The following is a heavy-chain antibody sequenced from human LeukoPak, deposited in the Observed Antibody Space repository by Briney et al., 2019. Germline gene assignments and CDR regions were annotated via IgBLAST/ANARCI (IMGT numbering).Heavy chain of an antibody. CDR1: GYSFTSYW. D-gene: IGHD5-24*01. Sequence: PGESLKISCKGSGYSFTSYWIGWVRQMPGKGLEWMGVVYPGDSDIRYMPSFQGQVTISADRSINTAYLQWSSLKASDSGIYYCARRAGRRDGYNYVDYWGQGSLVTVSS. CDR2: VYPGDSDI. V-gene: IGHV5-51*01. J-gene: IGHJ4*02. CDR3: ARRAGRRDGYNYVDY.